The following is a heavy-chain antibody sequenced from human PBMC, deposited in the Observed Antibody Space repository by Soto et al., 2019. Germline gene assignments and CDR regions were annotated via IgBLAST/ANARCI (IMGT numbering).Heavy chain of an antibody. V-gene: IGHV1-18*01. CDR3: ARDRRDSGGWYYFDF. CDR2: ITAYNGNT. Sequence: QVQLVQSGAEVKKPGASVKVSYKASGYTFTSYSITWVRQAPGQGPEWIGWITAYNGNTNYAQKLQSRVTMTTDTSTSTAYMELRSLTSDDTAVYYCARDRRDSGGWYYFDFWGQGTLVTVSS. D-gene: IGHD6-19*01. J-gene: IGHJ4*02. CDR1: GYTFTSYS.